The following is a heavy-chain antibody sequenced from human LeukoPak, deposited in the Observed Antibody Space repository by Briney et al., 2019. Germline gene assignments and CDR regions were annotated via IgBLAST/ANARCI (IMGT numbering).Heavy chain of an antibody. J-gene: IGHJ4*02. Sequence: GGSLRLSCAASGFTFSSYWMSWVRQAPGKWLEWVANIKQDGSEKYYVDSVKGRFTISRDNAKNSLYLQMNSLRAEDTAVYYCAREGNWGVSVFDYWRQGTLVAVSS. CDR3: AREGNWGVSVFDY. V-gene: IGHV3-7*01. CDR1: GFTFSSYW. D-gene: IGHD7-27*01. CDR2: IKQDGSEK.